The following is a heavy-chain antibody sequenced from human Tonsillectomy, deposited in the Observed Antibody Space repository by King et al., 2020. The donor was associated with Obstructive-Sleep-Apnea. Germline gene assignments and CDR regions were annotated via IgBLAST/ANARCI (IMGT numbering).Heavy chain of an antibody. V-gene: IGHV4-59*08. J-gene: IGHJ4*02. CDR2: IYYSGST. Sequence: QLQESGPGLVKPSETLSLTCTVSGDSISSYYWSWIRQPPGKGLEWIGYIYYSGSTNYNPPLKSRVTISVDTSKNQFSLKLSSVTAADTAVYYCARAWDMVRGLGGFDYWGQGTLVTVSS. D-gene: IGHD3-10*01. CDR3: ARAWDMVRGLGGFDY. CDR1: GDSISSYY.